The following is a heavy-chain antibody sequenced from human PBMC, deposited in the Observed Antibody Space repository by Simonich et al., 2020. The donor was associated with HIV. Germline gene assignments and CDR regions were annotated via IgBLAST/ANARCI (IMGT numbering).Heavy chain of an antibody. D-gene: IGHD3-10*01. J-gene: IGHJ4*02. CDR3: ARYYGGNTEVDY. CDR2: IYYSGST. V-gene: IGHV4-39*01. CDR1: GGSISSSSYY. Sequence: QLQLQESSPGLVKPSETLSLTCTVSGGSISSSSYYWGWIRQPPGKGLEWIGSIYYSGSTYYNPSLKSRVTISVETSKNQFSLKLSSVTAADTAVYYCARYYGGNTEVDYWGQGTLVTVSS.